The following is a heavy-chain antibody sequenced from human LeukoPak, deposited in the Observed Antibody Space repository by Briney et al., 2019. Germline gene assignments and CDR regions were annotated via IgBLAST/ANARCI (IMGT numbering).Heavy chain of an antibody. CDR3: ASRDMGWAFDI. Sequence: SETLSLTCAVYGGSFSGYYWSWIRQPPGKGLEWIGEINHSGSTNYNPSLKSRVTMSVDTSKNQFSLKLSSVAAADTAVYYCASRDMGWAFDIWGQGTMVTVSS. J-gene: IGHJ3*02. CDR1: GGSFSGYY. D-gene: IGHD2-15*01. V-gene: IGHV4-34*01. CDR2: INHSGST.